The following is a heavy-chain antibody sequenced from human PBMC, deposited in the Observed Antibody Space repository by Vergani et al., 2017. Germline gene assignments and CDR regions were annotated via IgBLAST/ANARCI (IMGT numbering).Heavy chain of an antibody. V-gene: IGHV1-46*03. CDR3: ARGDYGILTGYRY. CDR2: INPSGGHT. Sequence: QVQVVQSGAEVKKSGASVKVSCKTSGYTFSNYYMHWVRQAPGQGFEWVGIINPSGGHTNYAQKFQGRVTMTRDTSTSTVYMELSSLRSEDTAIYYCARGDYGILTGYRYWGQGTLVTVSA. J-gene: IGHJ4*02. CDR1: GYTFSNYY. D-gene: IGHD3-9*01.